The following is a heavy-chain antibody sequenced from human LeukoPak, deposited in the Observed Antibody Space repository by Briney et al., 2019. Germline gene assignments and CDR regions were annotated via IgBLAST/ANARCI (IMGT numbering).Heavy chain of an antibody. D-gene: IGHD6-19*01. CDR2: IKQDGSEK. CDR1: GFTFSSYW. V-gene: IGHV3-7*01. Sequence: PGGSLRLSCAASGFTFSSYWMSWVRQAPGKGLEWVANIKQDGSEKYYVDSVKGRFTISRDNAKNSLYLQMNSLRAEDTAVYYCATSPPRGWYGSLDFWGQGTLVTVSS. CDR3: ATSPPRGWYGSLDF. J-gene: IGHJ4*02.